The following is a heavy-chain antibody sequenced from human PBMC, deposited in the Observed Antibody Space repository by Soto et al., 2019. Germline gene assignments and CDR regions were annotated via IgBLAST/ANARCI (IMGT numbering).Heavy chain of an antibody. CDR3: ARTKWTDGWDFDY. D-gene: IGHD1-26*01. CDR1: GYSFTSYG. J-gene: IGHJ4*02. Sequence: QVQLVQSGAEVKKPGASVKVSFKASGYSFTSYGVSWVRQAPGQGLERMGWISAYSGNTNYAQNFQGRVTMTTDTSTTTAYLELRSLRSDDTAVYYCARTKWTDGWDFDYWGQGTLITVSS. CDR2: ISAYSGNT. V-gene: IGHV1-18*01.